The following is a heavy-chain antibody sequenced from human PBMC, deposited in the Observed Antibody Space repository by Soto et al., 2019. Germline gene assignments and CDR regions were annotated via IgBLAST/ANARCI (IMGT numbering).Heavy chain of an antibody. J-gene: IGHJ4*02. CDR1: GGSISSDF. D-gene: IGHD7-27*01. CDR3: ARVLTGTSLFDY. V-gene: IGHV4-59*01. Sequence: QLQESGPGLVKPSETLSLTCTVSGGSISSDFWSWIRQPPGKTLEWIGYISYTGSTINYNPSLKSRATISVDTSKHQFSLNLSSVTAADTAVYYCARVLTGTSLFDYWGQGTLVTVSS. CDR2: ISYTGSTI.